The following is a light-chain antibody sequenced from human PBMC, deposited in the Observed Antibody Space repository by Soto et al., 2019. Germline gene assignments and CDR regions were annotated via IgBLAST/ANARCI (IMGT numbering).Light chain of an antibody. J-gene: IGLJ3*02. V-gene: IGLV1-44*01. CDR1: SSNIGSNT. CDR2: SDN. Sequence: QSVLTQPPSASGTPGQRVTVSCSGSSSNIGSNTVSWFHHLPGTAPKLLIYSDNQRPSGVPDRFSGSRSGTSASLAISGLLSGDDADYYCATWDDGLSGWVFGGGTKLTVL. CDR3: ATWDDGLSGWV.